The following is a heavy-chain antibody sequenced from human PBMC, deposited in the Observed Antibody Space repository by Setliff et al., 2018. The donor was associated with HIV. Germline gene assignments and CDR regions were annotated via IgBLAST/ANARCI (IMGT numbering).Heavy chain of an antibody. CDR3: ARERATGKPPLLNWYFDL. J-gene: IGHJ2*01. CDR2: INADNGNT. CDR1: GYTFTNHL. V-gene: IGHV1-3*01. D-gene: IGHD1-1*01. Sequence: ASVKVSCKASGYTFTNHLLYWVRQAPGQRLEWMGWINADNGNTRYSQKFQGRVTITRDTSASTAYMELSSLTSQDTTVYYCARERATGKPPLLNWYFDLWGRGTLVTVSS.